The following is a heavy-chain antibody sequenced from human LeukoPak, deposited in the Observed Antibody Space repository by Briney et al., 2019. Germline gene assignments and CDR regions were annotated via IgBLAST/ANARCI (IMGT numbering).Heavy chain of an antibody. V-gene: IGHV4-31*03. CDR2: IYYSGST. CDR3: ARVDILTGYYLDY. CDR1: GGSISSGGYY. J-gene: IGHJ4*02. D-gene: IGHD3-9*01. Sequence: SETLSLTCTVSGGSISSGGYYWSWIRQHPGKGLEWIGYIYYSGSTCYNPSLKSRVTISVDTSKNQFSLKLSSVTAADTAVYYCARVDILTGYYLDYWGQGTLVTVSS.